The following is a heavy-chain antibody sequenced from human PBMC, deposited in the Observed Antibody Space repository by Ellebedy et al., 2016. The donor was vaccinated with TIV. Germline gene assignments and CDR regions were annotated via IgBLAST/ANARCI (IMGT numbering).Heavy chain of an antibody. CDR2: INPTGGNT. V-gene: IGHV1-46*01. D-gene: IGHD3-10*01. J-gene: IGHJ4*02. CDR3: SRDGESLIFRGRYFDL. Sequence: AASVQVSCKASGYTFTSFYVHWARQAPGQGLESLGFINPTGGNTEYAQKFQSRVTITSVTSTNTAFLELTDLRDDDTAVYYCSRDGESLIFRGRYFDLWGQGTLVTVSS. CDR1: GYTFTSFY.